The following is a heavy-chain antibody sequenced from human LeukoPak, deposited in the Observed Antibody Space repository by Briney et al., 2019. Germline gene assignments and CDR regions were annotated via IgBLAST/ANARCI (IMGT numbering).Heavy chain of an antibody. CDR1: GYTFTGYY. V-gene: IGHV1-2*02. Sequence: ASVKVSCKASGYTFTGYYMHWVRQAPGQGLEWMGWINPNSGGTNYAQKFQGRVTMTRNTSITTAYMELSRLRSDDTAVYYCARDEMDYYGSGSYYYDYWGQGTLVTVSS. J-gene: IGHJ4*02. CDR3: ARDEMDYYGSGSYYYDY. CDR2: INPNSGGT. D-gene: IGHD3-10*01.